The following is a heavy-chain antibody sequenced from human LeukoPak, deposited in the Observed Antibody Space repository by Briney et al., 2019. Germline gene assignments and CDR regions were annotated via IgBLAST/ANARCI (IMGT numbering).Heavy chain of an antibody. V-gene: IGHV3-23*01. CDR1: GFTFGSYA. J-gene: IGHJ4*02. Sequence: GGSLRLSCAASGFTFGSYAMSWARQAPGKGRGWVSAISGSGGSTYYADSVKGRFTISRDNSKNTLYLQMNSLRAEDTAVYYCAKDFIVVVPAATFDYWGQGTLVTVSS. D-gene: IGHD2-2*01. CDR3: AKDFIVVVPAATFDY. CDR2: ISGSGGST.